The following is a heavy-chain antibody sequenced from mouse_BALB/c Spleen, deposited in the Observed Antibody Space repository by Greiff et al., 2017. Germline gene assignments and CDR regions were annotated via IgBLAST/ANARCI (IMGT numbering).Heavy chain of an antibody. CDR3: ARGGLRYAMDC. CDR2: ISSGGST. CDR1: GFTFSSYA. D-gene: IGHD2-2*01. J-gene: IGHJ4*01. V-gene: IGHV5-6-5*01. Sequence: EVKVEESGGGLVKPGGSLKLSCAASGFTFSSYAMSWVRQTPEKRLEWVASISSGGSTYYPDSVKGRFTISRDNARNILYLQMSSLRSEDTAMYYCARGGLRYAMDCWGQGTSVTVSS.